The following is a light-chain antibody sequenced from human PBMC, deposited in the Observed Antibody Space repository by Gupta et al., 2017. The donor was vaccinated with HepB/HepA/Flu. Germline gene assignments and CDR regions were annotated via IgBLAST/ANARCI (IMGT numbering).Light chain of an antibody. J-gene: IGKJ4*01. Sequence: DILMTQSPLSLPVTPGEPASISCSSSQALRHSNGYNYLDWYLQKPGQAPQLLIYLASKRASGVPDRFSGSGSGTDFTLKMSRVEAEGVGVYYCMEALQTPLTFGGWTKVEIK. CDR3: MEALQTPLT. CDR2: LAS. V-gene: IGKV2-28*01. CDR1: QALRHSNGYNY.